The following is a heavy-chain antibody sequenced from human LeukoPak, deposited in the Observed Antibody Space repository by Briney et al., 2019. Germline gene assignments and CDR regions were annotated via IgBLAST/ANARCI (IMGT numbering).Heavy chain of an antibody. Sequence: ASVKVSCKAAGYTFTSYGISWVRQAPGQGLERRGWISAYNGNTNYAQKLQGRVTMTTDTSTSTAYMELRSLRSDDTAVYYCARTYCGGDCYYAGYWFDPWGRGTLVTVSS. CDR2: ISAYNGNT. D-gene: IGHD2-21*02. V-gene: IGHV1-18*01. J-gene: IGHJ5*02. CDR3: ARTYCGGDCYYAGYWFDP. CDR1: GYTFTSYG.